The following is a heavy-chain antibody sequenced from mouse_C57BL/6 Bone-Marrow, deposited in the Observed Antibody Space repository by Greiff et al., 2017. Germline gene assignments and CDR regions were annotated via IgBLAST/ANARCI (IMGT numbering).Heavy chain of an antibody. CDR1: GFTFSDYG. CDR2: ISSGSSTI. Sequence: EVKLMESGGGLVKPGGSLKLSCAASGFTFSDYGMHWVRQAPEKGLEWVAYISSGSSTIYYADTVKGRFTISRDNAKNTLFLQMTSLRSEDTAMYYCARPVYGGFAYWGQGTSVTVAS. V-gene: IGHV5-17*01. J-gene: IGHJ4*01. CDR3: ARPVYGGFAY. D-gene: IGHD1-2*01.